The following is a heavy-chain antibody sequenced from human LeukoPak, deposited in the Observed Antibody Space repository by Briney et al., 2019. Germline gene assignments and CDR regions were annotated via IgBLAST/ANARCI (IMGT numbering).Heavy chain of an antibody. CDR3: ARDVGNGDPDY. Sequence: QSGGSLRLSCAASGFTFSSYWMHWVRQAPGKGLEWVSVIYSGGSTYYADSVKGRFTISRDNSKNTLYLQMNSLRAEDTAVYYCARDVGNGDPDYWGQGTLVTVSS. CDR1: GFTFSSYW. J-gene: IGHJ4*02. CDR2: IYSGGST. D-gene: IGHD4-17*01. V-gene: IGHV3-53*01.